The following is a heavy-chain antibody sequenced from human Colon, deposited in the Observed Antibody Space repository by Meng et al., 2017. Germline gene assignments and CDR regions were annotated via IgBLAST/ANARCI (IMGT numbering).Heavy chain of an antibody. CDR1: GFTFSSFW. CDR2: IKQDGSET. V-gene: IGHV3-7*01. Sequence: GSLKISCAASGFTFSSFWMSWVRQAPGKGLEWVANIKQDGSETYYVDSVKGRFTISRDNAKNSLYLEMNSLRAGDTAVYYCARLRGSGYYGGDWGQGTLVTVSS. D-gene: IGHD3-3*01. J-gene: IGHJ1*01. CDR3: ARLRGSGYYGGD.